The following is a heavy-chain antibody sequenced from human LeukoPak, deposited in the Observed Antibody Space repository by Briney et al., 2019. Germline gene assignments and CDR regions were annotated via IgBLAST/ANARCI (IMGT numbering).Heavy chain of an antibody. CDR1: GFTFSSYG. J-gene: IGHJ4*02. CDR3: ARGLDY. Sequence: GGSLRLSCAAAGFTFSSYGMHWVRQAPGKGLEWVAFIRYDGSNKYYADSVKGRFTISRDNSKNTLYLQMGSLRAEDMAVYYCARGLDYWGQGALVTVSS. CDR2: IRYDGSNK. V-gene: IGHV3-30*02.